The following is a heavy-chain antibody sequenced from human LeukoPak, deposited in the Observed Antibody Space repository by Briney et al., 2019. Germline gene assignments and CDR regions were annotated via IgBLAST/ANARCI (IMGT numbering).Heavy chain of an antibody. CDR1: GFTFSSYS. D-gene: IGHD2-15*01. CDR2: ISSSSNYI. J-gene: IGHJ6*04. Sequence: GGSLRLSCAASGFTFSSYSMNWVRQAPGKGLEWVSSISSSSNYIYCADSLKGRFIISRDGAKNSLYLQMNSLRAEDTAVYYCARDHCSGGSCLDVWGKGTTVTVSS. V-gene: IGHV3-21*01. CDR3: ARDHCSGGSCLDV.